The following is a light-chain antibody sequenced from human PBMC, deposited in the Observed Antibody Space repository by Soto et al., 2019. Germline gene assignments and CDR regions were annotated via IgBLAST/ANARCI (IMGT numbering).Light chain of an antibody. CDR3: SSYTTAYFYV. V-gene: IGLV2-14*01. Sequence: QSALTQPASVSGSPGQSINISCTGSNRDIGAYNYVSWYQQHPGKAPKLIIHRVTNRPSGVSHRFSGSKSDYTASLTISGLQAEDEGDYYCSSYTTAYFYVFGTGTKLTVL. CDR1: NRDIGAYNY. CDR2: RVT. J-gene: IGLJ1*01.